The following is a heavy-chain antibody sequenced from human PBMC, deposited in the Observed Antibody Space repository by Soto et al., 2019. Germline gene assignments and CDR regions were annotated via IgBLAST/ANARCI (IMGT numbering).Heavy chain of an antibody. Sequence: PGGSLRLSCAASGFTFSRQWMTWVRQAPGKGLEWVASINQDESDKYYVDSVKGRFTISRDNAKSSLFLQMNSLRAEDTAVYFCATHALFLSGPLDYWGQGTPVTVSS. J-gene: IGHJ4*02. D-gene: IGHD2-8*02. CDR3: ATHALFLSGPLDY. CDR1: GFTFSRQW. V-gene: IGHV3-7*02. CDR2: INQDESDK.